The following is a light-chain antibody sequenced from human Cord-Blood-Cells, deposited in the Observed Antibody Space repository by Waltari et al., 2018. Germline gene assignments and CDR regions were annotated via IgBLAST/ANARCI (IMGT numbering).Light chain of an antibody. CDR1: KSISSW. V-gene: IGKV1-5*01. Sequence: DIQMTQPPSTLSASVGARVTLTCRASKSISSWLAWYQQKPGKAPKLLIYDASSLESGVPSRFSGSGSGTEFTLTISSLQPDDFATYYCQQYNSYSTFGQGTKVEIK. J-gene: IGKJ1*01. CDR2: DAS. CDR3: QQYNSYST.